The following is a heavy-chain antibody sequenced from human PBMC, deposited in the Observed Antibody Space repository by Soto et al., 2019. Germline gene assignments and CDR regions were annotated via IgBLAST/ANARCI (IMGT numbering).Heavy chain of an antibody. V-gene: IGHV3-23*01. CDR2: ISVPGGSA. J-gene: IGHJ4*02. CDR3: GGHWYNY. Sequence: GGSLRLSCAASGFTFSSSAMSWVRQAPGKGLEWVSLISVPGGSANYADSVKGRFTVSIDNSKNTLFLQMNSLRADDSAVYFCGGHWYNYWGQGTLVTVSS. CDR1: GFTFSSSA. D-gene: IGHD1-20*01.